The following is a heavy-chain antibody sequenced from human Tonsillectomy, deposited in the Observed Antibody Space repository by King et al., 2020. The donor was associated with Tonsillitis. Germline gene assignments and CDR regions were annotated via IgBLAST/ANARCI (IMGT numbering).Heavy chain of an antibody. CDR2: FDPEDGET. CDR3: ATFSHKPPKLWFGPIYYCYYGMDV. V-gene: IGHV1-24*01. D-gene: IGHD3-10*01. Sequence: VQLVQSGAEVKKPGASVKVSCKVSGYTLTELSMHWVRQAPGKGLEWMGGFDPEDGETIYAQKFQGRVTMTEDTSTDTAYMELSSLRSEDTAVYYCATFSHKPPKLWFGPIYYCYYGMDVWGQGTTVTVSS. J-gene: IGHJ6*02. CDR1: GYTLTELS.